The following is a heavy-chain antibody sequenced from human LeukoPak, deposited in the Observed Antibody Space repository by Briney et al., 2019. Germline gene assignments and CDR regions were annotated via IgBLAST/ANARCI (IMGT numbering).Heavy chain of an antibody. V-gene: IGHV3-48*01. CDR2: IGIDSGNT. CDR3: ARDYKYAFDN. D-gene: IGHD5-24*01. Sequence: RGSLRLSCAASGFTYSDYSMIWVRQAKGKGLEWISYIGIDSGNTNYADSVKGRFTISGDKAKNSLYLQMNSLRVEDTAVYYCARDYKYAFDNWGQGTLVTVSS. J-gene: IGHJ4*02. CDR1: GFTYSDYS.